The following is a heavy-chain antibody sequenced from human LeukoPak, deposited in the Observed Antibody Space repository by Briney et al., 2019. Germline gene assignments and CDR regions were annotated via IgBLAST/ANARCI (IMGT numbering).Heavy chain of an antibody. D-gene: IGHD3-10*01. J-gene: IGHJ5*02. CDR1: GGSVSSGDYY. V-gene: IGHV4-61*08. CDR2: IFYTGST. CDR3: ARAGAWQIDP. Sequence: SQTLSLTCTVSGGSVSSGDYYWSWIRQPPGKGLEWIGHIFYTGSTTYNPSLKSRVTISVDKSKNQFSLKLSSVTTADTAVYYCARAGAWQIDPWGQGTLVTVSS.